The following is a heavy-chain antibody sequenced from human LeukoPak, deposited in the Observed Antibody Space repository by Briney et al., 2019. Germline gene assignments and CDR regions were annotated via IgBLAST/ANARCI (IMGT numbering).Heavy chain of an antibody. CDR1: GFTFSIYD. V-gene: IGHV3-30*18. CDR3: ANHPDY. CDR2: ISYDGSNK. J-gene: IGHJ4*02. Sequence: GGSLRLSCAASGFTFSIYDMHWVRQAPGKGLEWVAIISYDGSNKYYADSVKGRFTISRDNSKNTLYLQMNSLRAEDTAVYYCANHPDYWGQGTLVTVSS.